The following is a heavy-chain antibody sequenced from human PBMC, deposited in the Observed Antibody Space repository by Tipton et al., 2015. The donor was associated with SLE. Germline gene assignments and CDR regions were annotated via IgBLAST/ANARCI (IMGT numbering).Heavy chain of an antibody. D-gene: IGHD3-16*02. CDR3: ARVGRLHLGQLSPPFDY. V-gene: IGHV4-39*07. J-gene: IGHJ4*02. CDR1: GGSISSSSYY. Sequence: TLSLTCTVSGGSISSSSYYWGWIRQPPGKGLEWIGSIYYSGSSYYNPSLKSRVTISLDKSKNHFSLKLTSVTAADTAVYYCARVGRLHLGQLSPPFDYWGRGARVPVSS. CDR2: IYYSGSS.